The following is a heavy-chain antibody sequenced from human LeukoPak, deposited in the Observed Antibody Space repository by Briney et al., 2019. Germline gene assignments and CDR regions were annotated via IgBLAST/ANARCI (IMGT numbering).Heavy chain of an antibody. Sequence: GGSLRLSCAASGFTFSNYSMNWVRQAPGKGLEWVSYISSSSSTIYYADSVKGRFTISRDNAKNSLYLQMNSLRDEDTAVYYCARETTNYGGGADIWGQGTMVTVSS. J-gene: IGHJ3*02. D-gene: IGHD4-23*01. CDR1: GFTFSNYS. CDR3: ARETTNYGGGADI. CDR2: ISSSSSTI. V-gene: IGHV3-48*02.